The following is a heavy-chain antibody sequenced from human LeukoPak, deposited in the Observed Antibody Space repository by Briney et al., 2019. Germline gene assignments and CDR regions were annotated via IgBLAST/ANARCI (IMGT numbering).Heavy chain of an antibody. V-gene: IGHV3-48*04. D-gene: IGHD3-10*01. CDR1: GFTFSSYS. CDR3: ARDVRARGGFGELWFHYYYGMDV. J-gene: IGHJ6*02. Sequence: GGPLRLSCAASGFTFSSYSMNWVRQAPGKGLEWVSYISSSGSTIYYADSVKGRFTISRDNAKNSLYLQMNSLRAEDTAVYYCARDVRARGGFGELWFHYYYGMDVWGQGTTVTVSS. CDR2: ISSSGSTI.